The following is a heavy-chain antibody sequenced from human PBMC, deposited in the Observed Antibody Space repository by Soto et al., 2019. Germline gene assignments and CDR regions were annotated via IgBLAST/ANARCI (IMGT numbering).Heavy chain of an antibody. V-gene: IGHV4-39*01. CDR1: DGSPIRSSYN. CDR3: ARFSGNAFDI. J-gene: IGHJ3*02. Sequence: SGIVSLTCSVSDGSPIRSSYNWNWIRQPPGRWLEWIGTIYYNGDTDYNPSLKSRATISVDASDFQFSLKLSSLTAADTSIYYCARFSGNAFDIWGHGTLVT. CDR2: IYYNGDT.